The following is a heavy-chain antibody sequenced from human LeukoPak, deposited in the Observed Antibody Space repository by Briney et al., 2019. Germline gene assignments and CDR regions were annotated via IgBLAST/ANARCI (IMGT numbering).Heavy chain of an antibody. CDR2: VWYDGSNK. J-gene: IGHJ6*02. CDR3: ARDVVAATQTFSYGMDV. V-gene: IGHV3-33*01. Sequence: PGGSLRLSCAASGFXFSSFGIHWVRQAPGKGQEWVALVWYDGSNKYYADSVKGRFTISRDNSKNTLYLQMNSLRAEDTAVYYCARDVVAATQTFSYGMDVWGQGTTVTVSS. D-gene: IGHD2-15*01. CDR1: GFXFSSFG.